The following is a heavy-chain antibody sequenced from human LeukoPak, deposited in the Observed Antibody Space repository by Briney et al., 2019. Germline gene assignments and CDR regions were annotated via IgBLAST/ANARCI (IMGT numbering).Heavy chain of an antibody. D-gene: IGHD3-10*01. J-gene: IGHJ4*02. CDR2: ISGSGGST. CDR3: AKWSSGIPMVRGVMGAFDY. V-gene: IGHV3-23*01. CDR1: GFTFSSYA. Sequence: GGSLRLSCAASGFTFSSYAMSWVRQAPGKGLEWVSAISGSGGSTYYADSVKGRFTISRDNSKNTLYLRMNSLRAEDTAVYYCAKWSSGIPMVRGVMGAFDYWGQGTLVTVSS.